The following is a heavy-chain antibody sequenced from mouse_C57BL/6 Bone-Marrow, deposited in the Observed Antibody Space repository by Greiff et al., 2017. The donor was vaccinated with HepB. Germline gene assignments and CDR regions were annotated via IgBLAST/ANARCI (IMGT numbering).Heavy chain of an antibody. CDR2: ISGGGGNT. J-gene: IGHJ2*01. CDR1: GFTFSSYT. D-gene: IGHD1-1*01. V-gene: IGHV5-9*01. Sequence: EVQGVESGGGLVKPGGSLKLSCAASGFTFSSYTMSWVRQTPEKRLEWVATISGGGGNTYYPDSVKGRFTISRDNAKNTLYLQMSSLRSEDTALYYCARLLRAGYWGQGTTLTVSS. CDR3: ARLLRAGY.